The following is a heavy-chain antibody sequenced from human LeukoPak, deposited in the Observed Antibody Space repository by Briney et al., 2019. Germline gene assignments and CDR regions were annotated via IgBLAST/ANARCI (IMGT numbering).Heavy chain of an antibody. CDR1: GYSFTTYW. D-gene: IGHD2-2*01. CDR2: VYPGDSDT. J-gene: IGHJ4*02. CDR3: ARRQGCSSTSCPPDS. Sequence: GESLKISCRGSGYSFTTYWIGWVRQLPGKGLEWMGIVYPGDSDTRYSPSFQGQVTMSADKSINTAYLQWSSLKASDTAMYYCARRQGCSSTSCPPDSWGQGTLVTVSS. V-gene: IGHV5-51*01.